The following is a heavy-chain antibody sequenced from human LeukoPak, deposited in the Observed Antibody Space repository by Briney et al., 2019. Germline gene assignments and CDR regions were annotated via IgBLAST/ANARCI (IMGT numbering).Heavy chain of an antibody. CDR2: INHSGST. CDR3: ALYSSSWYKRYFQH. V-gene: IGHV4-34*01. D-gene: IGHD6-13*01. J-gene: IGHJ1*01. Sequence: PSETLSLTCAVYGGSFSGYYWTWFRKPPGKGLDWIGEINHSGSTNYNPSLKSRVTISVDTSKNQFSLKLSSVTAADTAVYYCALYSSSWYKRYFQHWGQGTLVTVSS. CDR1: GGSFSGYY.